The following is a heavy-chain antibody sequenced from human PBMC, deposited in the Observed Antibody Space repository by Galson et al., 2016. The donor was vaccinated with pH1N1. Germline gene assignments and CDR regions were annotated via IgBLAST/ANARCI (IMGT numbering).Heavy chain of an antibody. CDR2: VNPGGSTI. CDR3: ARQYDFGDYRGDAFDI. Sequence: QSGAEVKKPGESLKISCKASGYSFTSQWIAWVRQVPGKGLEWVGVVNPGGSTIRYSPPFQGQVTISSDKSINIAYLQWISLRASDTATSYCARQYDFGDYRGDAFDIWGQGTVVIVSS. CDR1: GYSFTSQW. D-gene: IGHD4-17*01. J-gene: IGHJ3*02. V-gene: IGHV5-51*03.